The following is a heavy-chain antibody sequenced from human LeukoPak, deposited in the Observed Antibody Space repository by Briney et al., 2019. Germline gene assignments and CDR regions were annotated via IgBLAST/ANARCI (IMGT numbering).Heavy chain of an antibody. J-gene: IGHJ4*02. D-gene: IGHD6-13*01. Sequence: GGSLRLSCAASGFTFSSYSMNWVRQAPGKGLEWVSSISSSSSYIYYADSVKGRFTISRDNAKNSLYLQMNSLRAEDTAVYYCARDLAPLLIAADGPFDYWGQGTLVTVSS. CDR1: GFTFSSYS. CDR3: ARDLAPLLIAADGPFDY. V-gene: IGHV3-21*01. CDR2: ISSSSSYI.